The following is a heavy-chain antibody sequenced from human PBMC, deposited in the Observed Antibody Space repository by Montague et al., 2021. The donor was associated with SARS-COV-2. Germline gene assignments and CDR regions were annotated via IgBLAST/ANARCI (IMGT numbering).Heavy chain of an antibody. Sequence: SLRLSCAASGFTFNDYYMHWIRQAPGKGLEWISYISHSLIYTSYADSVKGRFTVSRDNAKNSLYLQMNSLRADDTAVYYCAREGNPPPKHFDLWGRGTLVTVSS. CDR1: GFTFNDYY. V-gene: IGHV3-11*05. D-gene: IGHD3-10*01. J-gene: IGHJ2*01. CDR3: AREGNPPPKHFDL. CDR2: ISHSLIYT.